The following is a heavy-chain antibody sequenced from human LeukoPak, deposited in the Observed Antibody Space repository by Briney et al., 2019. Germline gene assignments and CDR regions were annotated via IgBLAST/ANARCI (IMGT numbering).Heavy chain of an antibody. CDR2: ISYDGSNK. V-gene: IGHV3-30-3*01. D-gene: IGHD2-2*01. CDR3: ARIEVVPAAILHYYYGMDV. Sequence: GGSLRLSCAASGFTFSSYAMHWVRQAPGKGLEWVAVISYDGSNKYYADSVKGRFTISRDNSKNTLYLQMNSLRAEDTAVYYCARIEVVPAAILHYYYGMDVWGQGTTVTVSS. J-gene: IGHJ6*02. CDR1: GFTFSSYA.